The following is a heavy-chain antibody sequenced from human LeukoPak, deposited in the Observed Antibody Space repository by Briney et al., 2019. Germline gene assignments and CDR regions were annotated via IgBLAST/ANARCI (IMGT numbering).Heavy chain of an antibody. D-gene: IGHD3-10*01. CDR1: GGSFSGYS. Sequence: SETLSLTCAVYGGSFSGYSWSWIRHPPGNGLEWIGDINHSGSTNYNPALKSRVTLSLNKTKTQFSRKLSCVTAAATTVYYCAGGMYYFSQYFDYWGQGTLVTVSS. CDR3: AGGMYYFSQYFDY. J-gene: IGHJ4*02. V-gene: IGHV4-34*01. CDR2: INHSGST.